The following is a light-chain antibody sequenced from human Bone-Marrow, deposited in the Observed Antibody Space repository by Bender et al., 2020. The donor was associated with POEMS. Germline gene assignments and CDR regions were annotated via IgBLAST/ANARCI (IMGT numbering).Light chain of an antibody. CDR1: ALPQQY. CDR2: KDT. Sequence: SFELTQLPSVSVSPGQTARITCSGDALPQQYVYWYQQKADQAPVMLIFKDTERPSGIPERFSGSSSGTEVTLTISGVQAEDEADYYCQSADSSGFYVVFGGGTRLTVL. J-gene: IGLJ3*02. V-gene: IGLV3-25*03. CDR3: QSADSSGFYVV.